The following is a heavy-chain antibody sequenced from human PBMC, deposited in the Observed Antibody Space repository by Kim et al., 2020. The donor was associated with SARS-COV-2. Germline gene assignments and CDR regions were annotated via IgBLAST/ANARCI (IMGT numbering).Heavy chain of an antibody. V-gene: IGHV4-38-2*02. D-gene: IGHD3-10*01. Sequence: SETLSLTCTVSGYSISSGYYWGWIRQPPGKGLEWIGSIYHSGSTYYNPSLKSRVTISVDTSKNQFSLKLSSVTAADTAVYYCARDLAGGATWGQGTLVTV. CDR3: ARDLAGGAT. CDR2: IYHSGST. CDR1: GYSISSGYY. J-gene: IGHJ4*02.